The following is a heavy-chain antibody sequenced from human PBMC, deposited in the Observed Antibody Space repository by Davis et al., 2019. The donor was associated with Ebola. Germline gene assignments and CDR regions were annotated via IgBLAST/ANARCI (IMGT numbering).Heavy chain of an antibody. CDR1: GFTFGAHA. CDR2: ISGSGGDT. V-gene: IGHV3-23*01. J-gene: IGHJ4*02. Sequence: GESLKISCAASGFTFGAHAMHWVRQAPGKGLEWVSGISGSGGDTYYADSVKGRFSISRDNSKNTLYLQMNSLRAEDTAVYYCAKHPGTYGSVGPFDYWGQGTLVTVSS. D-gene: IGHD6-25*01. CDR3: AKHPGTYGSVGPFDY.